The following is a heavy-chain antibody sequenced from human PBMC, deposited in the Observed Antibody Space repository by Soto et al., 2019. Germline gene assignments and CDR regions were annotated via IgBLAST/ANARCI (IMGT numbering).Heavy chain of an antibody. CDR3: ARHPFWYFDL. Sequence: QMHLQESGPGLVKPPETLSLTCAVSGGFISRSSYYWGWVRQPPGQGLEWIGSVYYTGTTYYNPSLKSRVSISVDTSGNQISLTMTSVTAADTAVYYCARHPFWYFDLWGRGSLVSVSS. CDR1: GGFISRSSYY. V-gene: IGHV4-39*01. CDR2: VYYTGTT. J-gene: IGHJ2*01.